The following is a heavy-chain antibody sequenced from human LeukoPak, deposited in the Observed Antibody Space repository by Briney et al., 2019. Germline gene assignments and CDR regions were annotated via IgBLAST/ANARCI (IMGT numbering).Heavy chain of an antibody. CDR2: ISYDGSNK. CDR3: AKDGDD. Sequence: GGSLRLSCAASGFTFSSYGMHWVRQAPGKGLEWVAVISYDGSNKYYADSVMGRFTISRDNSKNTLYLQMNSLRAEDTAAYYCAKDGDDWGQGTLVTVSS. CDR1: GFTFSSYG. J-gene: IGHJ4*02. V-gene: IGHV3-30*18.